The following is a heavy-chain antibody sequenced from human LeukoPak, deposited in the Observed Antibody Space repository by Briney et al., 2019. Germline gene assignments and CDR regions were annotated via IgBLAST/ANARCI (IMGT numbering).Heavy chain of an antibody. CDR1: GFTSSAFW. V-gene: IGHV3-7*01. D-gene: IGHD4/OR15-4a*01. CDR3: ATFAGVVPGALLL. CDR2: IKKDGSEE. Sequence: GGSLRLSCVASGFTSSAFWMSWVRRPPGKGLEWVANIKKDGSEEDYVDSVKGRFSISRDNAKNSVYLQMNSLRAEDTAVYYCATFAGVVPGALLLWGKGTKVIVSS. J-gene: IGHJ6*03.